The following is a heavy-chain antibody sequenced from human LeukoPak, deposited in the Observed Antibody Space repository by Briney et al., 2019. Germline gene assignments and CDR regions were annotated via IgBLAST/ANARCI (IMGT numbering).Heavy chain of an antibody. CDR1: GFVFSSYW. CDR3: ARDRGGKDF. Sequence: PGGSLRLSCTASGFVFSSYWMSWSGRAQGRGLEWVANIKDDESQNNYGDSVKGRFTISRDNTKKSLYLQMNSLRADDTAVYYCARDRGGKDFWGQGTLVVVSS. J-gene: IGHJ4*02. CDR2: IKDDESQN. V-gene: IGHV3-7*03. D-gene: IGHD1-1*01.